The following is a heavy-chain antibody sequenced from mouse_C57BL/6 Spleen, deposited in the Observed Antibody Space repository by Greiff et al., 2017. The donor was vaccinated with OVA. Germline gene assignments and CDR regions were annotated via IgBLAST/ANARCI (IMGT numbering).Heavy chain of an antibody. D-gene: IGHD1-1*01. V-gene: IGHV1-7*01. J-gene: IGHJ3*01. Sequence: HVQLQQSGAELAKPGASVKLSCKASGYTFTSYWMHWVKQRPGQGLEWIGYINPSSGYTKYNQKFKDKATLTADKSSSTAYMQLSSLTYEDSAVYYCARWYYGSSYVTWFAYWGQGTLVTVSA. CDR2: INPSSGYT. CDR3: ARWYYGSSYVTWFAY. CDR1: GYTFTSYW.